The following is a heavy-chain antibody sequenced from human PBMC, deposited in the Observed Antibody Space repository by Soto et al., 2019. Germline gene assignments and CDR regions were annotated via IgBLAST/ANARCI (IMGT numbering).Heavy chain of an antibody. CDR3: ARGRYCLTGRCFPNWFDS. D-gene: IGHD7-27*01. Sequence: LSLTCTVSGGSISSYYWSWIRQPPGKGLEWIGYIYYSGSTNYNPSLKSRVTISVDTSKSQFSLNVTSVTAADTAVYFCARGRYCLTGRCFPNWFDSWGQGALVTVSS. V-gene: IGHV4-59*08. CDR2: IYYSGST. J-gene: IGHJ5*01. CDR1: GGSISSYY.